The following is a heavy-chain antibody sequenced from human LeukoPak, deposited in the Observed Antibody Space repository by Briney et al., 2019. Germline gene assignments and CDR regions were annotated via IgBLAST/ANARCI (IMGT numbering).Heavy chain of an antibody. CDR1: GGSFSGYY. CDR3: AREPRRIQLWSTGFDP. CDR2: INHSGST. J-gene: IGHJ5*02. V-gene: IGHV4-34*01. D-gene: IGHD5-18*01. Sequence: PSETLSLTCAAYGGSFSGYYWSWIRQPPGKGLEWIGEINHSGSTNYNPSLKSRVTISVDTSKNQFSLKLSSVTAADTAVYYCAREPRRIQLWSTGFDPWGQGTLVTVSS.